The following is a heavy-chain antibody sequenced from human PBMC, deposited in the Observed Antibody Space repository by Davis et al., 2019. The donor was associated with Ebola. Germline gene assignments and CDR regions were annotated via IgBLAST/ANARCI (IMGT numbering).Heavy chain of an antibody. CDR1: GYTFTGYY. CDR3: ARVGYYYDSSGYYSTFDY. CDR2: INPNSGGT. Sequence: AASVKVSCKASGYTFTGYYMHWVRQAPGQGLEWMGRINPNSGGTNYAQKFQGRVTMTRDTSISTVYMELRRLRSDDTAVYYCARVGYYYDSSGYYSTFDYWGQGTLVTVSS. D-gene: IGHD3-22*01. J-gene: IGHJ4*02. V-gene: IGHV1-2*06.